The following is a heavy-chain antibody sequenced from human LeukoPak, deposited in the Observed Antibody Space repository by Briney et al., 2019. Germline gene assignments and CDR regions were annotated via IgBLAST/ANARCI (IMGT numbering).Heavy chain of an antibody. J-gene: IGHJ4*02. CDR2: ISGSGGST. V-gene: IGHV3-23*01. CDR3: AKDSRIADPGTYGHFDY. Sequence: GGSLRLSCAPSGFTFSTYAMSCVRQAPGKGLEWVLGISGSGGSTYCPGSVKGRFTISRDNSKGTLYLQMNSLPAEDTAVYFCAKDSRIADPGTYGHFDYWGQGTLVTVSS. CDR1: GFTFSTYA. D-gene: IGHD3-10*01.